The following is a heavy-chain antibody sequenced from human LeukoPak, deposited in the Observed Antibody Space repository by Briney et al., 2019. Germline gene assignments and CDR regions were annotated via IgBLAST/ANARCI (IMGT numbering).Heavy chain of an antibody. V-gene: IGHV3-21*01. D-gene: IGHD6-19*01. CDR2: ISSSSSYI. Sequence: GGSLRLSCAASGFTFSSYSMNWVRQAPGKGLEWVSSISSSSSYIYYADSVKGRFTISRDNAKNSLYLQMNSLRAEDTAVYYCARAPGWSDDAFDIWGQGTMVTVSS. J-gene: IGHJ3*02. CDR1: GFTFSSYS. CDR3: ARAPGWSDDAFDI.